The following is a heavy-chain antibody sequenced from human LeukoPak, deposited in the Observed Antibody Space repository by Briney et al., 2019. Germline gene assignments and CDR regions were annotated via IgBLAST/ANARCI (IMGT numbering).Heavy chain of an antibody. CDR3: ASVRYYYGSGTWDDY. Sequence: PSETLSLTCAVYGGSFSGYYWSWIRQPPGKGLEWIGEINHSGSTNYNPSLKSRVTISVDTSKNQFSLKLSSVTAADTAVYYCASVRYYYGSGTWDDYWAREPWSPSPQ. V-gene: IGHV4-34*01. D-gene: IGHD3-10*01. CDR2: INHSGST. J-gene: IGHJ4*02. CDR1: GGSFSGYY.